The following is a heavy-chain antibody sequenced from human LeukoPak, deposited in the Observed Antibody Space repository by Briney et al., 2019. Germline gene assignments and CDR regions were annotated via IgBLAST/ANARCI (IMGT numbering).Heavy chain of an antibody. J-gene: IGHJ3*02. CDR2: IYTSGST. CDR3: ARHEYYDFWSGYYTPDAFDI. Sequence: SETLSLTCTASGGSISSYYWSWIRQPAGKGLEWIGRIYTSGSTNYNPSLKSRVTISVDTSKNQFSLKLSSVTAADTAVYYCARHEYYDFWSGYYTPDAFDIWGQGTMVTVSS. CDR1: GGSISSYY. V-gene: IGHV4-4*07. D-gene: IGHD3-3*01.